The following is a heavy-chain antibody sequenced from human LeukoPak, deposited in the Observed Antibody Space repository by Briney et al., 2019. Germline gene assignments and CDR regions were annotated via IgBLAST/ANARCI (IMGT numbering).Heavy chain of an antibody. CDR1: GGSISSYY. D-gene: IGHD5-12*01. J-gene: IGHJ5*02. CDR2: IYYSGST. Sequence: KPSETLSLTCTVSGGSISSYYWSWVRQPPGTGLEWIRYIYYSGSTNYNPSLKSRVTISVDTSKNQFSLKLSSVTAADTAVYYCAGGGYSGYDPTNWFDPWRQRTLVTVSS. CDR3: AGGGYSGYDPTNWFDP. V-gene: IGHV4-59*01.